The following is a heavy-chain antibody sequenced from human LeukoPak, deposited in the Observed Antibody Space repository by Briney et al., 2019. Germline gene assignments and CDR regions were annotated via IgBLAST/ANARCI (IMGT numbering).Heavy chain of an antibody. V-gene: IGHV3-30*02. CDR3: AKDVPTPYFDY. Sequence: GGSLRLSCAASGFTFSNYGMHWVRQAPGKGLEWVAFVRSDETTKFYADSVKGRFTISRDNSKTTLYLQMNSLRAEDTAVYYCAKDVPTPYFDYWGQGTLVTVSS. CDR1: GFTFSNYG. D-gene: IGHD2-2*01. CDR2: VRSDETTK. J-gene: IGHJ4*02.